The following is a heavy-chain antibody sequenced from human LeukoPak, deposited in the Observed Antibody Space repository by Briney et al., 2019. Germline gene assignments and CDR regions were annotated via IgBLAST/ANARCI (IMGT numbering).Heavy chain of an antibody. Sequence: PGGSLRLSCAASGFTFSSYSMNWVRQAPGKGLEWVSYISSSSSTIYYADSVKGRFTISRDNAKNSLYLQMNSLRAEDTSVYYCARTFGELSWMDVWGKGTTVTVSS. CDR1: GFTFSSYS. D-gene: IGHD3-10*01. CDR3: ARTFGELSWMDV. J-gene: IGHJ6*04. CDR2: ISSSSSTI. V-gene: IGHV3-48*01.